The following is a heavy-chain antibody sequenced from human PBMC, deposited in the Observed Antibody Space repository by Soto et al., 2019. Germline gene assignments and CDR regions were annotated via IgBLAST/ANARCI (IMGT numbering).Heavy chain of an antibody. CDR2: IRSEANKYAT. J-gene: IGHJ4*02. D-gene: IGHD3-16*01. V-gene: IGHV3-73*01. Sequence: EFQLVESGGGLVQPGGSVRLSCATSGFTFSASSMHWVRQASGKGLEWLGRIRSEANKYATAYSELMTGRLIISRDDSQGTMFLQMNNMKTEDTAMYYCAIEGAGFGYWGQGTLVTVSS. CDR1: GFTFSASS. CDR3: AIEGAGFGY.